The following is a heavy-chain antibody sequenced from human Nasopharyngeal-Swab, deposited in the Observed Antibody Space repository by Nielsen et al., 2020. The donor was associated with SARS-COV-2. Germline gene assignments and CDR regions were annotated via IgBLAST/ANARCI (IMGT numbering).Heavy chain of an antibody. D-gene: IGHD1-14*01. V-gene: IGHV3-23*01. Sequence: GESLKISCAASGFTFSSYAMSWVRQAPGKGLEWISAITASAISTDYADSVKGRFTISRDNSKNTLYLQMNSLRAEDTAVYYCARFSNKGNRYWFFDLWGRGTLVTVSS. CDR3: ARFSNKGNRYWFFDL. CDR2: ITASAIST. CDR1: GFTFSSYA. J-gene: IGHJ2*01.